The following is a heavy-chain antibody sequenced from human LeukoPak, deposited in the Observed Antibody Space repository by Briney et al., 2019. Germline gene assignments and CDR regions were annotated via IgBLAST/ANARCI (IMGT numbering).Heavy chain of an antibody. CDR1: GFTFSSYS. V-gene: IGHV3-21*01. CDR2: ISGSSDYI. Sequence: NPGGSLRLSCAASGFTFSSYSMNWVRQAPGKGLEWVSSISGSSDYIYYADSVKGRFTISRDNAKNSLYLQMNSLRAEDTAVYYCARVDCSSTSCYYYYYGMDVWGQGTTVTVSS. CDR3: ARVDCSSTSCYYYYYGMDV. D-gene: IGHD2-2*01. J-gene: IGHJ6*02.